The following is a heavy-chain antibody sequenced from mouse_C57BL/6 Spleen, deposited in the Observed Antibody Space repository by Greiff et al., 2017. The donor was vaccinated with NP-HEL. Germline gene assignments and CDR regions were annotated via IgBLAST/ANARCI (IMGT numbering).Heavy chain of an antibody. V-gene: IGHV5-4*01. J-gene: IGHJ3*01. CDR3: ARDASFAY. CDR2: ISDGGSYT. Sequence: VQLKESGGGLVKPGGSLKLSCAASGFTFSSYAMSWVRQTPEKRLEWVATISDGGSYTYYPDNVKGRFTISRDNAKNNLYLQMSHLKSEDTAMYYCARDASFAYWGQGTLVTVSA. CDR1: GFTFSSYA.